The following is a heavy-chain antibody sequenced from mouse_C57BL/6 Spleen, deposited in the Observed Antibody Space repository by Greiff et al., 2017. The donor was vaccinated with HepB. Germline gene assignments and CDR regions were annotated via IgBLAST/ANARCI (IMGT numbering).Heavy chain of an antibody. J-gene: IGHJ4*01. D-gene: IGHD2-4*01. CDR1: GFNIKNTY. CDR2: IDPANGNT. V-gene: IGHV14-3*01. Sequence: EVQLVESVAELVRPGASVKFSCTASGFNIKNTYMHWVKQRPEQGLEWIGRIDPANGNTKYAPKFQGKATITADTSSNTAYLQLSSLTSEDTAIYYCARRGYDYDRVTDAMDYWGQGTSVTVSS. CDR3: ARRGYDYDRVTDAMDY.